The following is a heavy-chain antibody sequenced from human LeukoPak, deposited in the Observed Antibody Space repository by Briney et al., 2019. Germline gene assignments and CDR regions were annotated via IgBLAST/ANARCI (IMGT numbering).Heavy chain of an antibody. CDR1: GFTFRSCG. CDR3: ATARQYSNSWYSDY. CDR2: ISYDGSNK. V-gene: IGHV3-30*03. Sequence: GRSLRLSCAASGFTFRSCGMHWVRQAPGKGLEWVAVISYDGSNKYYADSVKGRFTISRDNSKNTLYLQMNSLRAEDTAVYYCATARQYSNSWYSDYWGQGTLVTVSS. D-gene: IGHD6-13*01. J-gene: IGHJ4*02.